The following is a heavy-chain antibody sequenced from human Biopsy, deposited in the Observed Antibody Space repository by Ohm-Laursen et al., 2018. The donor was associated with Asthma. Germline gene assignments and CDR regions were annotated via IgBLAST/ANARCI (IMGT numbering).Heavy chain of an antibody. CDR2: INSVFGTT. CDR1: GGTFNTYV. D-gene: IGHD2-2*01. CDR3: TRKAGPCISRTCYSLDF. J-gene: IGHJ4*02. Sequence: SVKVSCKSLGGTFNTYVIGWVRQAPGQGLEWMGGINSVFGTTTYPQKFQDRVTITADDSTSTVYMELSSLRSEDTAVYYCTRKAGPCISRTCYSLDFWGQGTLVTVSS. V-gene: IGHV1-69*13.